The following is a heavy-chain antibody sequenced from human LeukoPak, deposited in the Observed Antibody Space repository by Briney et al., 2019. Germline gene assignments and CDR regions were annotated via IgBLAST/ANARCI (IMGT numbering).Heavy chain of an antibody. CDR1: GFTFSGSA. Sequence: GGSLRLSCAASGFTFSGSAMHWVRQASGKGLEWVGRIRSKANSYATAYAASVKGRFTISRDDSKNTAYLQMNSLKTEDTAVYYCTRVGDFWSGPTYWGQGTLVTVSS. J-gene: IGHJ4*02. CDR2: IRSKANSYAT. CDR3: TRVGDFWSGPTY. D-gene: IGHD3-3*01. V-gene: IGHV3-73*01.